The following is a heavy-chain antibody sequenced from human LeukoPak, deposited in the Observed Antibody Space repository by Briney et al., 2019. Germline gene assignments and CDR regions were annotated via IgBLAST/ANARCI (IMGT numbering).Heavy chain of an antibody. CDR1: GFTLSSYW. Sequence: GGSLRLSCAASGFTLSSYWMSWVRQAPGKGLEWVANIKQDGSEKYYVDSVKGRFTISRDNAKNSLYLQMDSLRAEDTAVYYCARGISPYCSGGSCHFDYWGQGTLVTVSS. CDR2: IKQDGSEK. D-gene: IGHD2-15*01. CDR3: ARGISPYCSGGSCHFDY. V-gene: IGHV3-7*01. J-gene: IGHJ4*02.